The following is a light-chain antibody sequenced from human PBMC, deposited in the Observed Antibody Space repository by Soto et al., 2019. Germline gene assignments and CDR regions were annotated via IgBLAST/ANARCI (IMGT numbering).Light chain of an antibody. Sequence: DVQMTQTPSSLSASVGDRVILTCRASQSIGNLLAWYQQKPGKAPKLLIYKASSLESGVPTRFSGSGSGTDFTLTISSLQPEDFATYYCQQYNSYVFGPGTKVDIK. CDR2: KAS. J-gene: IGKJ3*01. CDR1: QSIGNL. CDR3: QQYNSYV. V-gene: IGKV1-5*03.